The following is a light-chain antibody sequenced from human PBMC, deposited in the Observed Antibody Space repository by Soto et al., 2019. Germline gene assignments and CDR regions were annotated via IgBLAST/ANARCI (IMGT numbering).Light chain of an antibody. CDR2: DAS. CDR1: QSVSSY. CDR3: QQRSNSWT. J-gene: IGKJ1*01. V-gene: IGKV3-11*01. Sequence: EIVLTQSPATLSLSPGARATLSCRASQSVSSYVAWYQQKPGQAPRLLIYDASNRATGIPARFSGSGSGTDFTLTISSLEPEDFAVYYCQQRSNSWTFGQGTKVESK.